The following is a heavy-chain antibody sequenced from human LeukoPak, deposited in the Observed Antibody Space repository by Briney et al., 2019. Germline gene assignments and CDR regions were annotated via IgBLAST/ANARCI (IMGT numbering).Heavy chain of an antibody. CDR2: ISAYNGNT. V-gene: IGHV1-18*01. Sequence: GASVKVSCKASGYTFTSYGISWVRQAPGQGLEWMGWISAYNGNTNYAQKLQGRVTMTTDTSTSTAYMELRSLRSDDTAVYYCVRDQYGYSSSWYVGDYWGQGTLVTVSS. D-gene: IGHD6-13*01. J-gene: IGHJ4*02. CDR3: VRDQYGYSSSWYVGDY. CDR1: GYTFTSYG.